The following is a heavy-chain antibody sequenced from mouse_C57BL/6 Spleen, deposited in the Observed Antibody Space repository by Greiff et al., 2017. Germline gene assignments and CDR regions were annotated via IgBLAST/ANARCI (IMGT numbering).Heavy chain of an antibody. D-gene: IGHD2-3*01. CDR3: ARNLIYDGFDY. Sequence: EVKLVESGGGLVKPGGSLKLSCAASGFTISDYGMHWVRQAPEKGLEWVAYISSGSSTIYYADTVKGRFTISRDNAKNTLFLQMTSLRSEDTAMYYCARNLIYDGFDYWGQGTTLTVSS. V-gene: IGHV5-17*01. CDR1: GFTISDYG. CDR2: ISSGSSTI. J-gene: IGHJ2*01.